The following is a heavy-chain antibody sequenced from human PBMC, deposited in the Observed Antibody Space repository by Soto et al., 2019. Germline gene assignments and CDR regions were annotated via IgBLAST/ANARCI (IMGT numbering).Heavy chain of an antibody. CDR2: VYSSGGT. J-gene: IGHJ5*02. CDR3: ARGQRFSDWFDP. D-gene: IGHD3-3*01. V-gene: IGHV4-4*07. CDR1: GGSMSSYY. Sequence: SLTCTVAGGSMSSYYWTLIRQPAGKGLEWIGRVYSSGGTHYNPSLKSRVTISLDTSKNQFSLRLLSVTDADTAVYYCARGQRFSDWFDPWGQGTLVTVYS.